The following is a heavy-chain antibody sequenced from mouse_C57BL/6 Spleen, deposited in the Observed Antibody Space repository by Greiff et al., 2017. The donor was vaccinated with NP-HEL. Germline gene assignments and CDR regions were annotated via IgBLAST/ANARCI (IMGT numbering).Heavy chain of an antibody. CDR1: GFNIKDYY. Sequence: EVKLMESGAELVKPGASVKLSCTASGFNIKDYYMHWVKQRTEQGLEWIGRIDPEDGETKYAPKFQGKATITADTSSNTAYLQLSSLTSEDTAVYYCASDYDAGYFDVWGTGTTVTVSS. D-gene: IGHD2-4*01. CDR2: IDPEDGET. V-gene: IGHV14-2*01. J-gene: IGHJ1*03. CDR3: ASDYDAGYFDV.